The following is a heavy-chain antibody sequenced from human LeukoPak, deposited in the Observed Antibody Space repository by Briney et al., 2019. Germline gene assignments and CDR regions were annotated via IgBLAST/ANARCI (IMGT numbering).Heavy chain of an antibody. V-gene: IGHV1-18*01. CDR1: GYTFTSYG. Sequence: ASVKDSCKASGYTFTSYGISWVRQAPGQGLEWMGWISAYNGNTNYAQKLQGRVTMTTDTSTSTAYMELRSLRSDDTAVYYCARTGWSGLWHYYYYMDVWGKGTTVTVSS. D-gene: IGHD3-3*01. CDR2: ISAYNGNT. J-gene: IGHJ6*03. CDR3: ARTGWSGLWHYYYYMDV.